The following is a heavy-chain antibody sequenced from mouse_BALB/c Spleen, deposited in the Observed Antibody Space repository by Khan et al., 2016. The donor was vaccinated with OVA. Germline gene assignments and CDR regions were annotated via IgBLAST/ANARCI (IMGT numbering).Heavy chain of an antibody. D-gene: IGHD2-14*01. J-gene: IGHJ4*01. Sequence: QMQLEESGPGLVAPSQSLSITCTVSGFSLSRYNIHWVRQPPGKGLEWLGMIWGGGTTDYNSTLKSRLSISKDNSKSQVFLEMNSLQTEDTAMYYCARAYYGYDGYYAMDYWGQGTSVTVSS. CDR3: ARAYYGYDGYYAMDY. V-gene: IGHV2-6-4*01. CDR1: GFSLSRYN. CDR2: IWGGGTT.